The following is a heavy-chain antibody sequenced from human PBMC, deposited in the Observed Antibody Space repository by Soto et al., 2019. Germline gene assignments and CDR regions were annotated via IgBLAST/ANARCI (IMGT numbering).Heavy chain of an antibody. V-gene: IGHV5-10-1*01. CDR3: ARGAPYYDILAGYYPYLNFDY. Sequence: PGESLKISCKGSGYSFTSYWISWVLQIPWKGLEWMGKIDPSDSYTNYSPSFEGHVTISPDKSISAAYLQWSSLKASDTAMYYCARGAPYYDILAGYYPYLNFDYWGQGTLVTVSS. CDR1: GYSFTSYW. D-gene: IGHD3-9*01. CDR2: IDPSDSYT. J-gene: IGHJ4*02.